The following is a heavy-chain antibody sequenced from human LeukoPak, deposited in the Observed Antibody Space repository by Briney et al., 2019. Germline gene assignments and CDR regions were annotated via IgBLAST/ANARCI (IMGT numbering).Heavy chain of an antibody. V-gene: IGHV3-11*01. CDR2: ISSSGSTR. J-gene: IGHJ4*02. D-gene: IGHD1-26*01. Sequence: GGSLRLSCAASGFTFSDYYMSWIRQAPGKGLEWVLYISSSGSTRYYAESVKGRFTISRDNAKNSLYLQMNSLRAEDTAVYYCARDNPASGSYDYWGQGTLVTVSS. CDR1: GFTFSDYY. CDR3: ARDNPASGSYDY.